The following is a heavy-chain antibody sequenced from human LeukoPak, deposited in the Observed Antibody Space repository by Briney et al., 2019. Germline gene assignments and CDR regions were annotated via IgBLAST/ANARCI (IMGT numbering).Heavy chain of an antibody. CDR3: ARAHYYDSSGYGD. V-gene: IGHV3-53*01. CDR1: GFTDSSNY. Sequence: PGGSLRLSCAASGFTDSSNYMSWVPQAPGKELEWVSVIYSGGSTYYADSVKGRFTISRDNSKNTLYLQMNSLRAEDTAVYYCARAHYYDSSGYGDWGQGTLVIVSS. D-gene: IGHD3-22*01. CDR2: IYSGGST. J-gene: IGHJ4*02.